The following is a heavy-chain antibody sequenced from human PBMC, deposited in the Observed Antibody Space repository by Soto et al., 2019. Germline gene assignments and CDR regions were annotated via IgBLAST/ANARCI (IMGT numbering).Heavy chain of an antibody. CDR1: GFTFSSYS. V-gene: IGHV3-21*01. D-gene: IGHD3-9*01. CDR2: ISSSSSYI. J-gene: IGHJ4*02. CDR3: ARGRKGDISTGYYDY. Sequence: GGSLRLSCAASGFTFSSYSMNWVRQAPGKGLEWVSSISSSSSYIYYADSVKGRFTISRDNAKNSLYLQMNRLRAEDAAVYYCARGRKGDISTGYYDYWGQGTLVTVSS.